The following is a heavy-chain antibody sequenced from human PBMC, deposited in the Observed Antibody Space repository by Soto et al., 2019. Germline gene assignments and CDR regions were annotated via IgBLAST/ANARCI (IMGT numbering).Heavy chain of an antibody. V-gene: IGHV4-4*02. J-gene: IGHJ5*02. CDR3: ARDVRYYDSSGSNWFDP. Sequence: PSETLSLTCAVSGGSISSSNGWSWVRQPPGKGLEWIGEIYHSGSTNYNPSLKSRVTISVDKSKNQFSLKLSSVTAADTAVYYCARDVRYYDSSGSNWFDPWGQGTLVT. D-gene: IGHD3-22*01. CDR1: GGSISSSNG. CDR2: IYHSGST.